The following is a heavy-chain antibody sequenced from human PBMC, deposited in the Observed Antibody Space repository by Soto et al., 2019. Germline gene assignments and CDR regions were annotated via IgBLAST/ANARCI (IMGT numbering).Heavy chain of an antibody. CDR3: STGHIVGVPPATSPGINYYYYGMDV. D-gene: IGHD2-2*01. J-gene: IGHJ6*02. V-gene: IGHV3-15*01. CDR1: GFTFSNAW. CDR2: IKSKTDGGTT. Sequence: EGSLRLSCAASGFTFSNAWMSWVRQAPGKGLEWVGRIKSKTDGGTTDYAAPVKGRFTISRDDSKNTLYLQMNSLKTEDTAVYYYSTGHIVGVPPATSPGINYYYYGMDVWGQGTMDTVS.